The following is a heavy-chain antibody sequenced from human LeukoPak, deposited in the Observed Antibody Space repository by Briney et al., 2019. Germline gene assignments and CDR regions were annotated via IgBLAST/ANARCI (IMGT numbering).Heavy chain of an antibody. CDR2: IYYSGST. CDR3: ARAGRYYYDSSGYSHDAFDI. Sequence: PSETVSLTCTVSGYSISSGTYWGWIRQPPGKGPEWIGSIYYSGSTYYNPSLKSRVTISVDTSKNQFSLKLSSVTAADTAVYYCARAGRYYYDSSGYSHDAFDIWGQGTMVTVSS. D-gene: IGHD3-22*01. V-gene: IGHV4-38-2*02. J-gene: IGHJ3*02. CDR1: GYSISSGTY.